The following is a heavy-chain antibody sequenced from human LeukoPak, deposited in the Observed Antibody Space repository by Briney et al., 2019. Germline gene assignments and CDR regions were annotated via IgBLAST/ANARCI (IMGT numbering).Heavy chain of an antibody. CDR3: AKTTSMTFGGVIVIGYFDY. J-gene: IGHJ4*02. Sequence: PGGSLRLSCVASGFTFSSYWATWVRQAPGKGLEWVANIDPDGSHQYYVDSVKGRFTISKDNAKNSLYLQMNSLRAEDTAVYYCAKTTSMTFGGVIVIGYFDYWGQGTLVTVSS. CDR1: GFTFSSYW. V-gene: IGHV3-7*03. CDR2: IDPDGSHQ. D-gene: IGHD3-16*02.